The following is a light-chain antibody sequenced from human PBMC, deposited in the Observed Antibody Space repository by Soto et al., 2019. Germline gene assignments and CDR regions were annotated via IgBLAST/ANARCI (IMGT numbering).Light chain of an antibody. V-gene: IGLV3-1*01. CDR3: QEWDSSLVV. Sequence: SYELTQPPSVSVSPGQTASITCSGDKLGDKYACWYKQKPGQSPVLVIYQDSKRPSGITERVSGSNAGNTATLTISGTQAMDEADYYCQEWDSSLVVFGGWTKLTVL. CDR2: QDS. CDR1: KLGDKY. J-gene: IGLJ2*01.